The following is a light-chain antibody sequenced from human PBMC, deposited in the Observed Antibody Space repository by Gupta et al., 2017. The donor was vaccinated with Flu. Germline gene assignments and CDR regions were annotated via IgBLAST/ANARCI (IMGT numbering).Light chain of an antibody. V-gene: IGKV1-39*01. CDR1: QSISTS. Sequence: IQMTRSPSSLPASVGDRVTISCRAGQSISTSINWYQQKPGKAPKALIYGASSLQSGVTSRFIGSGSGTDFTLTISSLQPEDFATYYCQQSYSVPYTFGQGTQLAIK. CDR2: GAS. J-gene: IGKJ2*01. CDR3: QQSYSVPYT.